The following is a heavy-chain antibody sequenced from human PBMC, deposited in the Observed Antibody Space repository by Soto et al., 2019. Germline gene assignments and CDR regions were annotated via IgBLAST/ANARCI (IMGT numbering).Heavy chain of an antibody. CDR3: ERQASGYYYGWFDP. CDR2: IYYSGST. V-gene: IGHV4-59*08. J-gene: IGHJ5*02. Sequence: PSETLSLTCTVSGGSISSYYWSWIRQPPGKGLEWIGYIYYSGSTNYTPSLKSRVTISVDTSNNQFSLKLSSVTAADTAVYYCERQASGYYYGWFDPWGQGTLVTVSS. CDR1: GGSISSYY. D-gene: IGHD3-22*01.